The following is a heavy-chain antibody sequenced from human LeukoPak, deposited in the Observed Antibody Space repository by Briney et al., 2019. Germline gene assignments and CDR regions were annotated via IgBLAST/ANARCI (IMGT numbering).Heavy chain of an antibody. CDR3: ASQYTSGRIFDD. Sequence: PGRSLRLSCAASGFTFSSYSMNWVRQAPGKGLEWVSSISSSSTYIYYADSVKGRFTVSRDNAKNSLYLQMNSLRAEDTAVYFCASQYTSGRIFDDWGQGTLVTVSS. D-gene: IGHD6-25*01. V-gene: IGHV3-21*01. CDR1: GFTFSSYS. CDR2: ISSSSTYI. J-gene: IGHJ4*02.